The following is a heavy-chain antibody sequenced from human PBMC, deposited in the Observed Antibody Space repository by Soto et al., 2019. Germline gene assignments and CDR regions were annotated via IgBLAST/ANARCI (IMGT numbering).Heavy chain of an antibody. Sequence: SETLSLTCAVSPYSISGGFYWAWIRQPPGKGLEWIGNIYHSGSAHYNPSLKSRVTMSVDTSKNNFSLRLTSVTAADTAVYYCERVTIFEYGFDPWRQVILVT. V-gene: IGHV4-38-2*01. CDR3: ERVTIFEYGFDP. CDR1: PYSISGGFY. J-gene: IGHJ5*02. D-gene: IGHD3-3*01. CDR2: IYHSGSA.